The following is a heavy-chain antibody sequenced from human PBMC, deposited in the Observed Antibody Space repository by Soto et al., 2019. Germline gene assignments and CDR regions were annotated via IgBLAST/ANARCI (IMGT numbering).Heavy chain of an antibody. CDR1: RGSFSSYA. J-gene: IGHJ5*02. CDR2: IIPIFGTA. V-gene: IGHV1-69*13. CDR3: ARETKDDFWSGYSNWFDP. D-gene: IGHD3-3*01. Sequence: SVKVACSVSRGSFSSYAISWVRQAPGQGLEWMGGIIPIFGTANYAQKFQGRVTITADESTSTAYMELSSLRSEDTAVYYCARETKDDFWSGYSNWFDPWGQGTLVTVSS.